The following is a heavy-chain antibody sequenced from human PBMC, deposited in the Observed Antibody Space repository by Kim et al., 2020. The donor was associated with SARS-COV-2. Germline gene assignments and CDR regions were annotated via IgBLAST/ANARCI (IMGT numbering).Heavy chain of an antibody. Sequence: ASVKVSCKASGYTFTSYDINWVRQATGQGLEWVGWMNPNSGNTGYAQTFQGRVTMTRNTSITTAYMELSSLRSEDTAVYYCARAPAWGAYSSSGYYFDYWGLGTLLTVSS. V-gene: IGHV1-8*01. CDR3: ARAPAWGAYSSSGYYFDY. D-gene: IGHD6-13*01. CDR2: MNPNSGNT. J-gene: IGHJ4*02. CDR1: GYTFTSYD.